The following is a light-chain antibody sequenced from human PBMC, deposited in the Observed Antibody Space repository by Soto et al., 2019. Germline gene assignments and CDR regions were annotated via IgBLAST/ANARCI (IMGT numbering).Light chain of an antibody. CDR2: GAS. Sequence: EIVVTQSPATLSVSPGERATLSCRASQSVSSSYLAWYQQKPGQAPRLLIYGASSRATGIPDRFSGSGSGTDFTLTISSLQAEDVAVYYCQQYYSTPRTFGGGNKVDI. CDR3: QQYYSTPRT. J-gene: IGKJ4*01. CDR1: QSVSSSY. V-gene: IGKV3-20*01.